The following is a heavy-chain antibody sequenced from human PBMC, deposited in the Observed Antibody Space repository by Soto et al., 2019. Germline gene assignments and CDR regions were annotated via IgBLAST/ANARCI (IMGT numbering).Heavy chain of an antibody. V-gene: IGHV4-4*07. CDR2: IDASGNS. J-gene: IGHJ6*02. CDR1: GDSLSSYY. Sequence: LSLPCTVSGDSLSSYYWNWFWQPAGKGLEWIGRIDASGNSNYNPSLKSRVTMSVDTSKKQFSLKVTSVTAADTAVYYCARYSSNWFQTEGMDVWGQGTTVTVSS. D-gene: IGHD6-13*01. CDR3: ARYSSNWFQTEGMDV.